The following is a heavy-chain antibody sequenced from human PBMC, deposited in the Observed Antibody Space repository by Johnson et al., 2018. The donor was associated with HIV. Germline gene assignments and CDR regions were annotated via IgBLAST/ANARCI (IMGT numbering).Heavy chain of an antibody. J-gene: IGHJ3*02. V-gene: IGHV3-20*04. CDR1: GFTFEDYG. CDR3: AKDKDAFDI. CDR2: INWNGGST. Sequence: VQLVESGGGAVRPGGSLRLSCVVSGFTFEDYGMSWVRQAPGKGLEWVSAINWNGGSTTYADSVKGRFIISRDNAKNSLYLQMNSLRAEDTAVYYCAKDKDAFDIWGQGTMVTVSS.